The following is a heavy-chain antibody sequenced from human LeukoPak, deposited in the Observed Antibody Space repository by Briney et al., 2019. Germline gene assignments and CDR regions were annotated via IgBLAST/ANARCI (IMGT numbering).Heavy chain of an antibody. CDR2: IYHSGGT. Sequence: PSQTLSLTCSVSGGSISSGSSYWIWIRQHPGKGLEWIGTIYHSGGTYYAPSLNNRVTISVDTPRDQFSLKLASVTAADTAVYYCASLPYGNYYFHYWGQGTLVTVSS. CDR1: GGSISSGSSY. J-gene: IGHJ4*02. D-gene: IGHD1-14*01. V-gene: IGHV4-31*03. CDR3: ASLPYGNYYFHY.